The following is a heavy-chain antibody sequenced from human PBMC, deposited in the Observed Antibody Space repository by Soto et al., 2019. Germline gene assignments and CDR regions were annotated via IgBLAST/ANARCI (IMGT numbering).Heavy chain of an antibody. CDR2: ISGSAGST. V-gene: IGHV3-23*01. CDR3: AKYRVTTYIYYYDDLDV. J-gene: IGHJ6*02. Sequence: PGGSLRLSCAVSGITFSSYAMSWVRQAPGKGLEWVSAISGSAGSTYYADSVKGRFTISRDNSKNSLYLQMSSLRAEDTAIYYCAKYRVTTYIYYYDDLDVWGQGTTVTAP. CDR1: GITFSSYA. D-gene: IGHD2-21*02.